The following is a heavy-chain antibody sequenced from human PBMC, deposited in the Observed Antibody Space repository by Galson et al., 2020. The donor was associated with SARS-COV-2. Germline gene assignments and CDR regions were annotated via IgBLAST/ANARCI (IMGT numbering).Heavy chain of an antibody. CDR2: IIPIFGTA. CDR1: GGTFSSYA. J-gene: IGHJ6*03. V-gene: IGHV1-69*13. CDR3: ARAVVPAAIHYYDYYMDV. D-gene: IGHD2-2*01. Sequence: SVKVSCKASGGTFSSYAISWVRQAPGQGLEWMGGIIPIFGTANYAQKFQGRVTITADESTSTAYMELSSLRSEDTAVYDCARAVVPAAIHYYDYYMDVWGKGTTVTVSS.